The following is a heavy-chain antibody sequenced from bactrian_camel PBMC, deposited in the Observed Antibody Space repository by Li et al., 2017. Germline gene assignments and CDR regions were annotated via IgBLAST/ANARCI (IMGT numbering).Heavy chain of an antibody. Sequence: VQLVESGGGSVQTGGSLRLSCASSSYAVRLYSMAWFRQVPGKQREAIAAIDSDGSISYDEVVVKGRFTISKDNTKTTLYLQMNSLKPEDTAMYYCALRWGYGCTILGSQYNYWGQGTQVTVS. CDR3: ALRWGYGCTILGSQYNY. J-gene: IGHJ4*01. CDR1: SYAVRLYS. D-gene: IGHD2*01. CDR2: IDSDGSIS. V-gene: IGHV3S31*01.